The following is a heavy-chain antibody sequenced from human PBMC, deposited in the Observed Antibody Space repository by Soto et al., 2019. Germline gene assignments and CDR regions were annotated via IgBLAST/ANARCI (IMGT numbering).Heavy chain of an antibody. CDR2: IYYSGST. Sequence: QLQLQESGPGLVKPSETLSLTCTVSGGSISSSSYYWGWIRQPPGKGLEWIGSIYYSGSTYYNPSLKSRVTISVDTSQNQFSLKLSSVTAAATAVYYCARRRGMGSYGYLVNWGQGTLVTVSS. J-gene: IGHJ4*02. V-gene: IGHV4-39*01. CDR3: ARRRGMGSYGYLVN. D-gene: IGHD5-18*01. CDR1: GGSISSSSYY.